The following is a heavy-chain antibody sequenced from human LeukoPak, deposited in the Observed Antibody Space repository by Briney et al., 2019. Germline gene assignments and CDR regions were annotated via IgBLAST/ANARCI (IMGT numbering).Heavy chain of an antibody. V-gene: IGHV1-18*01. Sequence: GASVKVSCKASGSTFTSYGISWVRQAPGQGLEWMGWISAYNGNTNYAQKLQGRVTMTTDTSTSTAYMELRSLRSDDTAVYYCARGKGHVLRYFDWFHNDAFDIWGQGTMVTVSS. CDR2: ISAYNGNT. CDR1: GSTFTSYG. CDR3: ARGKGHVLRYFDWFHNDAFDI. D-gene: IGHD3-9*01. J-gene: IGHJ3*02.